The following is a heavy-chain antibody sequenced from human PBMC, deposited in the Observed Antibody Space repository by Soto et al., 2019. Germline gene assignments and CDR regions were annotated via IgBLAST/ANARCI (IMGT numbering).Heavy chain of an antibody. D-gene: IGHD3-22*01. Sequence: ASVKVSCKASGYTFTSYAMHWVRQAPGQRLEWMGWINAGNGSTKYSQKFQGRVTITRDTSASTAYMELSSLRSEDTAVYYCARAPKRFTYYYDSSGYPLYGMDVWGQGTTVTVSS. CDR2: INAGNGST. CDR1: GYTFTSYA. V-gene: IGHV1-3*01. CDR3: ARAPKRFTYYYDSSGYPLYGMDV. J-gene: IGHJ6*02.